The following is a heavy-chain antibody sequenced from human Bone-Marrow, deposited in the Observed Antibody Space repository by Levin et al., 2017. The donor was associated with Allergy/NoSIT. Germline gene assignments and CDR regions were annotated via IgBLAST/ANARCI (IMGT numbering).Heavy chain of an antibody. V-gene: IGHV3-21*01. Sequence: GGSLRLSCAASGFTFSSYSMNWVRQAPGKGLEWVSSISSSSSYIYYADSVKGRFTISRDNAKNSLYLQMNSLRAEDTAVYYCARDGQTWIQLWQIDYWGQGTLVTVSS. CDR3: ARDGQTWIQLWQIDY. J-gene: IGHJ4*02. CDR1: GFTFSSYS. CDR2: ISSSSSYI. D-gene: IGHD5-18*01.